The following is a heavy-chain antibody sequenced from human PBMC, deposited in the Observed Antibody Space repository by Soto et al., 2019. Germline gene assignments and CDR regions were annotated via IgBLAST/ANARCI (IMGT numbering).Heavy chain of an antibody. J-gene: IGHJ6*02. Sequence: SETLSLTCAVYGGSFSGYYWSWIRQPPGKGLEWIGEINHSGSTNYNPSLKSRVTISVDTSKNQFSLKLSSVTAADTAVYYCARGIVVPREEKYYYYGMDVWGQGTTVTVSS. V-gene: IGHV4-34*01. CDR2: INHSGST. CDR1: GGSFSGYY. D-gene: IGHD2-2*01. CDR3: ARGIVVPREEKYYYYGMDV.